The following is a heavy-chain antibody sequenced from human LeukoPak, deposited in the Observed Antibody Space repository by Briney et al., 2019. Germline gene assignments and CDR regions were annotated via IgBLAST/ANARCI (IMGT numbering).Heavy chain of an antibody. CDR3: ARSGRGTYYYFDL. J-gene: IGHJ4*02. CDR2: ISGYNGNT. CDR1: SYSFNRYG. Sequence: ASVKVSCKASSYSFNRYGISWVRQAPGHGLEWMGWISGYNGNTNYAQKFLGRVSMTADTSTSTAYMELRSLTSDDTAVYYCARSGRGTYYYFDLWGQGTLVTVSS. D-gene: IGHD5-12*01. V-gene: IGHV1-18*01.